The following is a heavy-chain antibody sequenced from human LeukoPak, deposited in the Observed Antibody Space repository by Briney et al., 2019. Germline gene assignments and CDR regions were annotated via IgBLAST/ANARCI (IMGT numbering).Heavy chain of an antibody. CDR3: AKFPKDIVVVPAAESYYYYYMDV. V-gene: IGHV3-21*04. D-gene: IGHD2-2*01. CDR2: ISSSSSHI. J-gene: IGHJ6*03. CDR1: GFTFSSYS. Sequence: GGSLRLSCVASGFTFSSYSMNWVRQAPGKGLEWVSSISSSSSHIYYADSVKGRFTISRDNSKNTLYLQMNSLRDEDTAVYYCAKFPKDIVVVPAAESYYYYYMDVWGKGTTVTVSS.